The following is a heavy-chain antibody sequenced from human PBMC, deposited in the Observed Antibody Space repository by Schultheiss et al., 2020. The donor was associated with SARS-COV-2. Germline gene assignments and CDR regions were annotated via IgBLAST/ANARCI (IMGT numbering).Heavy chain of an antibody. Sequence: GESLKISCAGPSFTFSLYWMHWVRQTSGRGLEWVANINQDGTKKYYVDSVKGRFTISRDNAKNSLYLQMNTLRVDDSAVYYCVRSIGAAESSWGQGTLVTGSS. CDR2: INQDGTKK. CDR3: VRSIGAAESS. CDR1: SFTFSLYW. J-gene: IGHJ5*02. D-gene: IGHD6-13*01. V-gene: IGHV3-7*01.